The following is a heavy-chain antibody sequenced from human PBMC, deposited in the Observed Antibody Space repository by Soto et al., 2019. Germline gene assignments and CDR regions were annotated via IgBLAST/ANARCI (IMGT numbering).Heavy chain of an antibody. CDR3: ARVLAVGLVDY. J-gene: IGHJ4*02. D-gene: IGHD6-19*01. V-gene: IGHV1-18*01. Sequence: QVQLLQSGAEVKKPGASVKVSCKASDYTFTSYGIIWVRQAPGQGLEWMGWISAHNGNTKYAQKLQGRVTMTTDTSTSTAYMELRSLRSDDTAVYYCARVLAVGLVDYWGQGTVVTVSS. CDR2: ISAHNGNT. CDR1: DYTFTSYG.